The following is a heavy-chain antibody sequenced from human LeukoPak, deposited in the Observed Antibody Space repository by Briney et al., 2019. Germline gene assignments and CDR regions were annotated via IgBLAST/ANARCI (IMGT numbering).Heavy chain of an antibody. CDR2: IDRDGGVR. CDR1: GFSFSSYW. CDR3: ARDPGSSAFDL. J-gene: IGHJ4*02. Sequence: GGSLRLSCAASGFSFSSYWMSWVRQTPEHGLAFVGNIDRDGGVRNYMDSLKGRCTISRDNGKKSLYLEINSLRADDTAVYYCARDPGSSAFDLWGRGALVTVSS. D-gene: IGHD1-14*01. V-gene: IGHV3-7*01.